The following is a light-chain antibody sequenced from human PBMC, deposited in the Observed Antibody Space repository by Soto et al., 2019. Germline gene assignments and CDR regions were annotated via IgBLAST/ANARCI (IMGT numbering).Light chain of an antibody. CDR3: CSYAGSSTNYV. V-gene: IGLV2-11*01. CDR1: NSDVGGYNS. Sequence: QSVLTQPRSVSGSPGQSVTISCSGTNSDVGGYNSVAWYQQEPGEAPKLLLYSVTKRPSGVPDRFSGSKSGNMASLIISGLQAEDEADYYCCSYAGSSTNYVFGTGTKLTVL. CDR2: SVT. J-gene: IGLJ1*01.